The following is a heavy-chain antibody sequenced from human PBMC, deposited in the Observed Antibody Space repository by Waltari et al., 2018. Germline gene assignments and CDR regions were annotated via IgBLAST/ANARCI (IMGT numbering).Heavy chain of an antibody. J-gene: IGHJ4*02. D-gene: IGHD3-22*01. CDR3: ARVHSLGQYDTSGAESNFDH. Sequence: EVQLLESGGGLVQPGGSLRLSCAASGFSFRSFGMSWVRQAPGKGLGGVSAIGAVTSTYYADSVKGRFTISRDNSKNTLFLQMNSLRAEDTAIYYCARVHSLGQYDTSGAESNFDHWGQGALVTVSS. CDR1: GFSFRSFG. CDR2: IGAVTST. V-gene: IGHV3-23*01.